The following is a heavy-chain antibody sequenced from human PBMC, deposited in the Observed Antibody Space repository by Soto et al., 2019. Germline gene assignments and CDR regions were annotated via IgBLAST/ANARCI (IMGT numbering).Heavy chain of an antibody. CDR2: MNPNTGDS. Sequence: GASVKVSCKASGGTFSSYDIYWVRQATGQGLEWMGWMNPNTGDSSYAQKFQGRVTMTSDTSITTAHMELSSLRSEDTAVYYCARRAETNGRNGFGADKYYFDFWGQGTLVTVSS. CDR1: GGTFSSYD. J-gene: IGHJ4*02. V-gene: IGHV1-8*01. D-gene: IGHD1-1*01. CDR3: ARRAETNGRNGFGADKYYFDF.